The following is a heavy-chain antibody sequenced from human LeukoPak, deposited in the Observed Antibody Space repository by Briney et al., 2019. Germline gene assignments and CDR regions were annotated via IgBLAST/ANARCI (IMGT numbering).Heavy chain of an antibody. V-gene: IGHV4-59*08. CDR2: IYYSGST. Sequence: SETLSLTCTVSGGSISSYYWSWIRQPPGKGLEWIGYIYYSGSTRYNPSLRSRVTISVDTSKNQFSLKLSSVTAADTAVYYCARYHSSGLVYWGQGTLVTVSS. J-gene: IGHJ4*02. D-gene: IGHD6-19*01. CDR1: GGSISSYY. CDR3: ARYHSSGLVY.